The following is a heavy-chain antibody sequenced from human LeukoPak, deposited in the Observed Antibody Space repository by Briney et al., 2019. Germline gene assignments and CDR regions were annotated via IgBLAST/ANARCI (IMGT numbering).Heavy chain of an antibody. V-gene: IGHV1-69*04. CDR3: ARGADYYDPSRAFDI. D-gene: IGHD3-22*01. Sequence: ASVTVSCKASGGTFSSYAISWVRQAPGQGLEWMGRIIPILGIANYAQKFQGRVTITADKSTSTAYMELSSLRSEDTAVYYCARGADYYDPSRAFDIWGQGTMVTVSS. CDR2: IIPILGIA. J-gene: IGHJ3*02. CDR1: GGTFSSYA.